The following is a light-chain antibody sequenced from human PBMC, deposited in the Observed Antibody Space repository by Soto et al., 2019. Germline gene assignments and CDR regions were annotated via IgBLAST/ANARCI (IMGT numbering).Light chain of an antibody. J-gene: IGLJ1*01. Sequence: QSALTQPASVSGSPGQSSTISCTGTSSDVGGSNYVSWYQQHPGKAPKLIIFDVSHRPSGFSNRFSGSKSGNTASLTISGLQAEDEADYYCSSYTSSSTYVFGTGTKVTVL. CDR2: DVS. V-gene: IGLV2-14*03. CDR3: SSYTSSSTYV. CDR1: SSDVGGSNY.